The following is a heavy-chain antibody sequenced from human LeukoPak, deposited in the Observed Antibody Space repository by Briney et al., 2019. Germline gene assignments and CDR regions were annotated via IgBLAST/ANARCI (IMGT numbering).Heavy chain of an antibody. D-gene: IGHD6-19*01. CDR2: ISWSSGSI. J-gene: IGHJ5*02. CDR3: TRGAGSGWYFFYTS. Sequence: GGSLRLSCAASGFTFDDYAMHWVRQAPGKGLEWVSGISWSSGSIGYADSVKGRFTISRDNAKNSLYLQMNSLRAEDTAFYYCTRGAGSGWYFFYTSWGQGTLVTVSS. V-gene: IGHV3-9*01. CDR1: GFTFDDYA.